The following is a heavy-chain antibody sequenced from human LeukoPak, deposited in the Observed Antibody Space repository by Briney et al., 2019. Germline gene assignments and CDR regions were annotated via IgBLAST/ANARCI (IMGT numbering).Heavy chain of an antibody. D-gene: IGHD2-21*01. CDR3: ARGADVVYFDY. J-gene: IGHJ4*02. Sequence: ASVKVSCKASGGTFSSYAISWVRQAPGQGLEWMGRIIPIFGTANYAQKFQGRVTITTDESTSTAYMELSSLRFEDTAVYYCARGADVVYFDYWGQGTLVTVSS. CDR1: GGTFSSYA. V-gene: IGHV1-69*05. CDR2: IIPIFGTA.